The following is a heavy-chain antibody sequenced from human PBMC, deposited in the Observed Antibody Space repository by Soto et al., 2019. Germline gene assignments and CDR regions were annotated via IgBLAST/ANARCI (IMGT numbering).Heavy chain of an antibody. CDR3: ARFRRNYYGSGSYGSSYFDY. V-gene: IGHV3-66*01. CDR1: GFTVSSNY. D-gene: IGHD3-10*01. Sequence: EVQLVESGGGLVQPGVSLRLSCAASGFTVSSNYMTWVRQAPGKGLEWVSVIYIGGSTYYADSVKGRFTISREISKNKLYLQMNSLRAEDTAVYYCARFRRNYYGSGSYGSSYFDYWGQGTLVTVSS. CDR2: IYIGGST. J-gene: IGHJ4*02.